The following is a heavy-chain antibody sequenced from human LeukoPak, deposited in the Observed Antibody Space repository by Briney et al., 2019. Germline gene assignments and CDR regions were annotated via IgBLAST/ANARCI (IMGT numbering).Heavy chain of an antibody. V-gene: IGHV3-74*01. Sequence: GGSLRLSCAASGFTFTSYWMHWVRQAPGKGLVWVSRLNSDGSSTTYADSVKGRFTISRDNSKNTLFLQMNSLRAEDTAVYYCAKNLYCGGGSCYPSALGMDVWGQGTTVTVSS. CDR3: AKNLYCGGGSCYPSALGMDV. D-gene: IGHD2-15*01. CDR2: LNSDGSST. J-gene: IGHJ6*02. CDR1: GFTFTSYW.